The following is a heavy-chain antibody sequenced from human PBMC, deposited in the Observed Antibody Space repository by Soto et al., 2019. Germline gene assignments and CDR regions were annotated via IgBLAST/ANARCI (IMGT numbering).Heavy chain of an antibody. CDR1: GYTFTGYA. CDR2: INAGNGNT. CDR3: ARSSDYPYGFDF. Sequence: ASVKVSCKASGYTFTGYAMHWVRQAPGQRLEWMGWINAGNGNTKYSQKFQGRVTITRDTSASTAYMELSSLRSDDTAVYYCARSSDYPYGFDFWGQGTLVTVSS. V-gene: IGHV1-3*01. D-gene: IGHD4-17*01. J-gene: IGHJ4*02.